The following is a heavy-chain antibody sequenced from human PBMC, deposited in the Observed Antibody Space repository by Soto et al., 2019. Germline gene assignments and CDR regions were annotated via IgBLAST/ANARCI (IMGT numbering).Heavy chain of an antibody. CDR1: GFTFSSSA. CDR3: ARSIVVVTALDY. J-gene: IGHJ4*02. V-gene: IGHV1-58*01. Sequence: SVKVSCKASGFTFSSSAVQWVRQARGQRLEWIGWIVVGSDNRNYAQKFQERVTITRDMSASTAYMELSSLRSEDTAVYYCARSIVVVTALDYWGQGTLVTSPQ. CDR2: IVVGSDNR. D-gene: IGHD2-21*02.